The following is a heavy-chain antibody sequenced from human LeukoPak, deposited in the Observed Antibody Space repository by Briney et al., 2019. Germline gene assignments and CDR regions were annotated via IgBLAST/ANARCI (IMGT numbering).Heavy chain of an antibody. V-gene: IGHV1-69*13. J-gene: IGHJ3*02. CDR1: GGTFSSYA. D-gene: IGHD3-3*01. CDR2: IIPIFGTA. Sequence: GASVKVSCKASGGTFSSYAISWVRQAPGQGLEWMGGIIPIFGTANYAQKLQGRVTIPAYESTSTAYMELSSLRSEDTAVYYCARGGLRFLEWTHDAFDIWGQGTMVTVSS. CDR3: ARGGLRFLEWTHDAFDI.